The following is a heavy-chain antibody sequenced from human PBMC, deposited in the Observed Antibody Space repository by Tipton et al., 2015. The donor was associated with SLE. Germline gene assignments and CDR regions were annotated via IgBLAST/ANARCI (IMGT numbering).Heavy chain of an antibody. CDR1: GYTFTTFD. CDR3: ARGGDFDF. V-gene: IGHV1-8*01. J-gene: IGHJ5*01. Sequence: QLVQSGAEVKKPGASVKVSCKASGYTFTTFDINWVRQAAGQGLEWVGWMNPDRGTTGYAQKFQGRVTMTGDTSRSTAYMELNSLTSEDTAIYYCARGGDFDFWGQGTRVTVSS. CDR2: MNPDRGTT.